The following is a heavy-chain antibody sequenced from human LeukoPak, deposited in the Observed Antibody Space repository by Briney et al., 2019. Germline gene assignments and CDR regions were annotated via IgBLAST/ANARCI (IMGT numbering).Heavy chain of an antibody. J-gene: IGHJ6*04. Sequence: ASVKVSCKASGYTFTSYDINWVRQATGQGLKWMGWMNPNSGNTGYAQKFQGRVTMTRNTSISTAYMELSSLRSEDTAVYYCARGYCSSTSCYPGVWGKGTTVTVSS. D-gene: IGHD2-2*01. CDR3: ARGYCSSTSCYPGV. CDR1: GYTFTSYD. V-gene: IGHV1-8*01. CDR2: MNPNSGNT.